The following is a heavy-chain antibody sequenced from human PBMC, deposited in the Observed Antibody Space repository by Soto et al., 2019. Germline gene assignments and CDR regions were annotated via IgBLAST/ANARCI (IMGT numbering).Heavy chain of an antibody. J-gene: IGHJ4*02. CDR2: ISAYNGNT. D-gene: IGHD6-19*01. CDR1: GYTFTSYG. CDR3: ARDLAVGLVDY. Sequence: GASVKVSCKASGYTFTSYGIIWVRQAPGQGLEWMGWISAYNGNTKYAQKLQGRVTMTTDTSTSTAYMEVRSLRSDDTAVYYCARDLAVGLVDYWGQGTLVTVSS. V-gene: IGHV1-18*01.